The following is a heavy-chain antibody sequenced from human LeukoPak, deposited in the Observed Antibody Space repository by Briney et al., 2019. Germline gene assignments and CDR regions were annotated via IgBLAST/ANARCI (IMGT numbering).Heavy chain of an antibody. Sequence: SQTLSLTCAISGDTVSSRNAAWNWIRQSPSRGLEWLGRTYYRSRWYTDYAVSVKGRITTNPDTSKNQFSLQLSSVTPEDTAVYYCARSTGWLNGHWGQGTLVTVSS. CDR3: ARSTGWLNGH. V-gene: IGHV6-1*01. D-gene: IGHD2-8*02. CDR1: GDTVSSRNAA. CDR2: TYYRSRWYT. J-gene: IGHJ4*02.